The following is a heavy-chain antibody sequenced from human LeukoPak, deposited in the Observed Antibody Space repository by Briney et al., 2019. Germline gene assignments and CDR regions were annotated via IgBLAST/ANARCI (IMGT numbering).Heavy chain of an antibody. Sequence: SVKVSCKTSGGTFSSYAISWVRQAPGQGLEWMGGIIPIFGTANYAQKFQGRVTITADESTSTAYMELSSLRSEDTAVYYCAREGREYAAWGYSSYKGAFDIWGQGTMVTVSS. J-gene: IGHJ3*02. CDR3: AREGREYAAWGYSSYKGAFDI. D-gene: IGHD6-19*01. CDR1: GGTFSSYA. CDR2: IIPIFGTA. V-gene: IGHV1-69*13.